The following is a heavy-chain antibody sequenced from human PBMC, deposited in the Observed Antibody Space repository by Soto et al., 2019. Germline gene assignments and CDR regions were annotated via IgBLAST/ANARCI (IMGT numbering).Heavy chain of an antibody. D-gene: IGHD6-6*01. CDR3: ARAPKVSGSSQTRPDF. CDR2: ISQSGNT. V-gene: IGHV4-34*01. CDR1: SGSFSGYY. J-gene: IGHJ4*02. Sequence: SETLSLTCSIYSGSFSGYYWSWIRQPPGKGLEWIGEISQSGNTNYSPSLKSRVSISIDTSKKHFSLNLASVSAADTAVYYCARAPKVSGSSQTRPDFWGQGTLVTVSS.